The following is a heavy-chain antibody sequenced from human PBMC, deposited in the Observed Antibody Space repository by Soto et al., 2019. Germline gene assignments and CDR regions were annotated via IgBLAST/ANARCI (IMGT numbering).Heavy chain of an antibody. CDR1: GYTFTSYG. CDR3: ARVYYYDSSGYPQYYFDY. V-gene: IGHV1-18*01. CDR2: ISAYNGNT. D-gene: IGHD3-22*01. J-gene: IGHJ4*02. Sequence: ASVKVSCKASGYTFTSYGISWVRQAPGQGLEWMGWISAYNGNTNYAQKLQGRVTMTTDTSTSTAYMELRSLRPDDTAVYYCARVYYYDSSGYPQYYFDYWGQGTLVTVSS.